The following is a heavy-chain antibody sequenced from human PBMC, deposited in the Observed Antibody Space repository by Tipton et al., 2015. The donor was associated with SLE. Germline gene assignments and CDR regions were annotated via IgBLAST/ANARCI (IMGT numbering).Heavy chain of an antibody. V-gene: IGHV4-59*07. CDR1: GGSISSYY. CDR2: SHSSGRT. CDR3: ARSPNKDCTGGVCFHGLDV. D-gene: IGHD2-8*02. J-gene: IGHJ6*02. Sequence: TLSLTCTVSGGSISSYYWSWIRQPPGKGLEWIAYSHSSGRTNYNPSLKSRLTISLDTSKNQFSLNLSSVTAADTAVFYCARSPNKDCTGGVCFHGLDVWGQGTTVTVSS.